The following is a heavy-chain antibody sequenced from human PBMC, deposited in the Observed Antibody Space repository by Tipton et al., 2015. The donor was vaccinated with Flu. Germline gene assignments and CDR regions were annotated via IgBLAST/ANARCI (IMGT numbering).Heavy chain of an antibody. D-gene: IGHD1-26*01. J-gene: IGHJ3*01. CDR2: IASDGSGE. V-gene: IGHV3-30*07. CDR1: KFTFRTSH. Sequence: SLRLSCAASKFTFRTSHMHWVRQAPGKGPEWVALIASDGSGEQYADSVRGRFTISRDNSKNTFYLQMDNLRVDDTAVYYCARDHGRSPSEASQEHFDVWGQGTKVIVS. CDR3: ARDHGRSPSEASQEHFDV.